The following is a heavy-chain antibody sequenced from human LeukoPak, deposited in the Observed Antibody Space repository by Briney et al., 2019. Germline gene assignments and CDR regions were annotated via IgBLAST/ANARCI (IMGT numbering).Heavy chain of an antibody. CDR3: ARRRDGSQPDFDY. CDR2: VYPGDSDT. V-gene: IGHV5-51*01. D-gene: IGHD5-24*01. CDR1: GFTFSSYW. Sequence: GESLKISCKGSGFTFSSYWIGWVRQMPGKGLEWMGIVYPGDSDTRYSPSFQGQVTISADKSVSTAYLRWSSLKASDTAMYYCARRRDGSQPDFDYWGQGTLVTVSS. J-gene: IGHJ4*02.